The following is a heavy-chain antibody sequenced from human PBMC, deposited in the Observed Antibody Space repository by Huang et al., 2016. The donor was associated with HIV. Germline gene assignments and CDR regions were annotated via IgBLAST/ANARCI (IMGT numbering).Heavy chain of an antibody. Sequence: QVQLQQWGAGVLKPSETLSLTCAVFGGSFSGYYWSWIRQSPGKGLGWIGESNHSGRTNYNPSLKSRVTMSVDTSKNQFSLKVSSVTAADTAVYYCASLFFDYWGQGILVTVSS. CDR2: SNHSGRT. CDR3: ASLFFDY. V-gene: IGHV4-34*01. CDR1: GGSFSGYY. J-gene: IGHJ4*02.